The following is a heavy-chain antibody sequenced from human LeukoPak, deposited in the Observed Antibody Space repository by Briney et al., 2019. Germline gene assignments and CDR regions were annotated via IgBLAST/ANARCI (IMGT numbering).Heavy chain of an antibody. CDR3: ARHEVIGFGESLVWEKRYYFDY. CDR2: IYFSGST. Sequence: KPSETLSLTCTVSGGSISISSYYWGWIRQPPGKGLEWIVSIYFSGSTYYNPSLKSRVTISVDTSKNQSSLKLSSVNAADTAVYYCARHEVIGFGESLVWEKRYYFDYWGQGTLVTVSS. J-gene: IGHJ4*02. D-gene: IGHD3-10*01. CDR1: GGSISISSYY. V-gene: IGHV4-39*01.